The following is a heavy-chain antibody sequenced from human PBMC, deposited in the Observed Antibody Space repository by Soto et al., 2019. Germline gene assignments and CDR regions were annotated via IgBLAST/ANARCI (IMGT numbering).Heavy chain of an antibody. V-gene: IGHV4-39*01. CDR1: GGSISSSSYY. CDR2: IYYSGST. J-gene: IGHJ4*02. D-gene: IGHD6-13*01. Sequence: QLQLQESGPGLVKPSETLSLTCTVSGGSISSSSYYWGWIRQPPGKGLEWIGSIYYSGSTYYNPSLMSRVTISVDTSKNQFSLKLSSVTAADTAVYYCARQTRNSSSWYVDYFDYWGQGTLVTVSS. CDR3: ARQTRNSSSWYVDYFDY.